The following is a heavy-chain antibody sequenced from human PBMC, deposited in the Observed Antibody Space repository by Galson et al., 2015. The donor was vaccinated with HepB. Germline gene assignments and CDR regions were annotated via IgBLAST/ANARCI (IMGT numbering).Heavy chain of an antibody. Sequence: QSGAEVKKPGESLRLACKASGYTFSKYWIGWVRQKPGKGLEWVGVIYPEDSQTKYSPSLQGQVAISVDKSINTAYLQWNTLKASDTAIYYCARQEWDYDDYDSTVGWFDPWGQGTLVTVSS. CDR3: ARQEWDYDDYDSTVGWFDP. J-gene: IGHJ5*02. CDR2: IYPEDSQT. D-gene: IGHD4-17*01. V-gene: IGHV5-51*01. CDR1: GYTFSKYW.